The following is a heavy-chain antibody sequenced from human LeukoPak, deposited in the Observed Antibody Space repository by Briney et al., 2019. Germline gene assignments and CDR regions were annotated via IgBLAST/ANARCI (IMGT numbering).Heavy chain of an antibody. J-gene: IGHJ4*02. CDR3: AREAYSSSSFALDY. Sequence: SDTLSLTCTVSGGSISSYYWSWIRQPAGQGLEWIGRIYTSGSTNYHPSLKSRVTMSVDTSKSQSYLKLRSVTAADTAVYYCAREAYSSSSFALDYWGQGTLVTVSS. CDR1: GGSISSYY. D-gene: IGHD6-13*01. CDR2: IYTSGST. V-gene: IGHV4-4*07.